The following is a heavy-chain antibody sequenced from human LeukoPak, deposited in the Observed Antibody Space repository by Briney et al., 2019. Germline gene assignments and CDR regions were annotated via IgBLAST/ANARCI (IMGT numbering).Heavy chain of an antibody. CDR1: GYTFTGYY. V-gene: IGHV1-2*02. CDR3: ARDRALRFLEWLLDY. CDR2: INPNSGGT. J-gene: IGHJ4*02. D-gene: IGHD3-3*01. Sequence: ASVKVSCKASGYTFTGYYMHWVRQAPGQGLEGMGWINPNSGGTNYAQKFQGRVTMTRDTSISTAYMELSRLRSDDTAVYYCARDRALRFLEWLLDYWGQGTLVTVSS.